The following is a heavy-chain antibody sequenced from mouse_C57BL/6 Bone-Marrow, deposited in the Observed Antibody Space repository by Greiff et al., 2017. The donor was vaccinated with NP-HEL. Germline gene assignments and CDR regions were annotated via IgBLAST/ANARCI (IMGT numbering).Heavy chain of an antibody. V-gene: IGHV5-6*01. CDR2: ISSGGSYT. Sequence: EVLLVESGGDLVKPGGSLKLSCAASGFTFSSYGMSWVRQTPDKRLEWVATISSGGSYTYYPDSVKGRLTISRDNTKNTLYLQMSSLKSEDTAVYYCGRPGGPWFAYWGQGTLVTVSA. CDR3: GRPGGPWFAY. CDR1: GFTFSSYG. J-gene: IGHJ3*01.